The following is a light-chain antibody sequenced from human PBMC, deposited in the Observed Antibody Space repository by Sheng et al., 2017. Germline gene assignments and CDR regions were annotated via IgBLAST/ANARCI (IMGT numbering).Light chain of an antibody. Sequence: DIQMTQSPSSLSASVGDRVTITCRASQDISNSLAWYQQKPGIAPKLLLFAASRLESGVPSRFSGSGSGTEYTLTISSLQPEDFATYYCQQSYSTPRFTFGPGTKVDIK. CDR2: AAS. V-gene: IGKV1-NL1*01. CDR1: QDISNS. CDR3: QQSYSTPRFT. J-gene: IGKJ3*01.